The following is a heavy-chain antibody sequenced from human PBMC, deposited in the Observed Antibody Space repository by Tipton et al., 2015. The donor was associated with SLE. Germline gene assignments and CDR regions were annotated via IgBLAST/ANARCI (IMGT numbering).Heavy chain of an antibody. V-gene: IGHV4-34*01. CDR3: ARGGSVIYYDSSGYPDY. Sequence: TLSLTCAVYGGSFSGYYWNWIRQPPGKGLEWIGEINHSGSTNYNPSLKSRVTISVDTSKNQFSLKLSSVTAADTAVYYCARGGSVIYYDSSGYPDYWGQGTLVTVSS. J-gene: IGHJ4*02. CDR2: INHSGST. CDR1: GGSFSGYY. D-gene: IGHD3-22*01.